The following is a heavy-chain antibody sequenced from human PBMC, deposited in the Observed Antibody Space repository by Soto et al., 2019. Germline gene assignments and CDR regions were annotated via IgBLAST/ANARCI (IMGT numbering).Heavy chain of an antibody. D-gene: IGHD2-15*01. CDR1: GGSISSGDYY. Sequence: SSETLSLTCTVSGGSISSGDYYWSWIRQPTGKGLEWIGYIYYSGSTYYNPSLKSRVTISVDTSKNQFSLKLSSVTAADTAVYYCARLIGYCSGGSCSPGGWFDPWGQGTLVTVSS. CDR3: ARLIGYCSGGSCSPGGWFDP. CDR2: IYYSGST. V-gene: IGHV4-30-4*01. J-gene: IGHJ5*02.